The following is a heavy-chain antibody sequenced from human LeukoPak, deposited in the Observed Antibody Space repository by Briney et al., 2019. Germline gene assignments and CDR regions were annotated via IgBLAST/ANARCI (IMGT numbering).Heavy chain of an antibody. D-gene: IGHD2-21*01. V-gene: IGHV3-66*01. Sequence: PGGSLRLSCAASGFTVGSNYMNWVRQAPGKGLEWVSIIYIGGSTYYADSVKGRFTISRDSSKNTLYLQMNSLRVEDTAVYYCARDRADYYFDYWGQGTLVTVSS. J-gene: IGHJ4*02. CDR3: ARDRADYYFDY. CDR1: GFTVGSNY. CDR2: IYIGGST.